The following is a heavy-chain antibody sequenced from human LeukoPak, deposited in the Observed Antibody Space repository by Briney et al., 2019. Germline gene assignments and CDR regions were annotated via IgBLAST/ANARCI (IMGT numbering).Heavy chain of an antibody. CDR1: GFIVSKTY. CDR3: GTLAREY. CDR2: IHNDGST. Sequence: PGGSLRLSCAASGFIVSKTYMTWVRQAPGKGLEWVCVIHNDGSTYYADSLKGRFTISRDNSRNMLFLRMNSLTVEDTAVYFCGTLAREYWG. V-gene: IGHV3-53*01. D-gene: IGHD3-3*02. J-gene: IGHJ4*01.